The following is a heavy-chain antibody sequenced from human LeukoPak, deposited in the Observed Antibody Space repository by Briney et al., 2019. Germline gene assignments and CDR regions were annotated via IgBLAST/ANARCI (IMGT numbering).Heavy chain of an antibody. V-gene: IGHV1-46*01. J-gene: IGHJ6*03. CDR2: INPSGGST. CDR3: ARYIFPPPRLRYYYMDV. CDR1: GYTFTSYY. D-gene: IGHD3-9*01. Sequence: ASVKVSCKASGYTFTSYYMHWVRQAPGQGLEWMGIINPSGGSTSYAQKFQGRVTMTRDTSTSTVYMELSSLRSDDTAVYYCARYIFPPPRLRYYYMDVWGKGTTVTVSS.